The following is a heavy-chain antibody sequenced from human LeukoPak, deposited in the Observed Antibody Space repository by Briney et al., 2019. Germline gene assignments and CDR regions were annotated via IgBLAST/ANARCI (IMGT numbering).Heavy chain of an antibody. V-gene: IGHV3-11*01. CDR2: ISRSGDTI. Sequence: PGGSLRLSCAASGYTFSDYAMSWIRQAPGQGLEWVSYISRSGDTIDYADSVKGRFSLSTDNAKNSLYLQMNSLRAEDTAVYYCAGYHWNSGVVYWGQGTLVTVSS. J-gene: IGHJ4*02. D-gene: IGHD1-7*01. CDR1: GYTFSDYA. CDR3: AGYHWNSGVVY.